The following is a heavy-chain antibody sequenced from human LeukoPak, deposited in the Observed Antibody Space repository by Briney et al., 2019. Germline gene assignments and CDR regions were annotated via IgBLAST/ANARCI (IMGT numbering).Heavy chain of an antibody. CDR1: GFTFNDYY. J-gene: IGHJ5*02. CDR3: ATDGAGFDT. Sequence: PGGSLRLSCAASGFTFNDYYMSWLPQAPGKGLEWLSYINIGGTNTHYADSVKGRFTISRDNAKKSLYLEMNNLRAEDTAVYFCATDGAGFDTWGQGVLVTVSS. CDR2: INIGGTNT. V-gene: IGHV3-11*01.